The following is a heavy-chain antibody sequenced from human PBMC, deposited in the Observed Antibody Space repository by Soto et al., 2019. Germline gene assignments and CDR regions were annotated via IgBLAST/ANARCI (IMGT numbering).Heavy chain of an antibody. J-gene: IGHJ4*02. Sequence: SETLSLTCTVSGGSISGSSYYWGWIRQPPGKGLEWIGSIYYSGSTYYNTYLKSRVTISEDTSKNQFSLKQSSVTAADTAVYYCARTGGYSGYEGFDYWGQGTLVTVSS. CDR3: ARTGGYSGYEGFDY. D-gene: IGHD5-12*01. V-gene: IGHV4-39*01. CDR1: GGSISGSSYY. CDR2: IYYSGST.